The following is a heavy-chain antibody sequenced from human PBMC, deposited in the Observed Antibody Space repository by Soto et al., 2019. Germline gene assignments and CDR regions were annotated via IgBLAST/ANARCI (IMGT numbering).Heavy chain of an antibody. CDR1: GGSISSSSYY. CDR3: ARLFYDILTGYPFDY. V-gene: IGHV4-39*01. D-gene: IGHD3-9*01. CDR2: IYYSGST. Sequence: QLQLQESGPGLVKPSETLSLTCTVSGGSISSSSYYWGWIRQPPGKGLEWIGSIYYSGSTYYNPSLKSRVTTSVDASKNQFSLKLSSVTAADTAVYYCARLFYDILTGYPFDYWGQGTLVTVSS. J-gene: IGHJ4*02.